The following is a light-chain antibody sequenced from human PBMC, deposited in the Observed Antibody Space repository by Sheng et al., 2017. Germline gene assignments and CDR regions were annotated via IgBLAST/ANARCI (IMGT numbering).Light chain of an antibody. Sequence: DIQMTQSPSSLSASVGDRVTITCRASQDISRYLVWFQQKPGKAPKALIYGASSLQSGVPSKFSGSGSGKDFILTISSLQPEDSATYYCQQYVTTSHFGQGTKLEI. J-gene: IGKJ2*01. CDR1: QDISRY. V-gene: IGKV1-16*02. CDR3: QQYVTTSH. CDR2: GAS.